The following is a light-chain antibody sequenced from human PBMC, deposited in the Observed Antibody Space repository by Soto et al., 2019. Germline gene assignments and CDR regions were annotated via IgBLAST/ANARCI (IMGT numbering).Light chain of an antibody. CDR2: DAS. Sequence: DIQMTQSPSSLSASVGDRVTITCQASQDISNYLNWYQQKPGKAPKLLIYDASNLETGVPSRFSGSGSATDFTFTISSLQPEDIATYYCQQYDNLPTFGQGTRLEIK. V-gene: IGKV1-33*01. CDR1: QDISNY. J-gene: IGKJ5*01. CDR3: QQYDNLPT.